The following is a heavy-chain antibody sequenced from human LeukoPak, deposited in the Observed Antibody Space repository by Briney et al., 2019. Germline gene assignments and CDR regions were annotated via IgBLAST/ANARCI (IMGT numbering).Heavy chain of an antibody. J-gene: IGHJ3*02. V-gene: IGHV3-23*01. CDR2: ISGSGGNT. CDR3: AKGLGGGSVYAFGI. D-gene: IGHD3-16*01. CDR1: GFTFSSYA. Sequence: PGGSLRLSCTASGFTFSSYAMSWVRQAPGKGLEWVSGISGSGGNTYYGDSVKGRFTISRDNSKNTLYLQMNSLRAEDTAIYYCAKGLGGGSVYAFGIWGQGTMVTVSS.